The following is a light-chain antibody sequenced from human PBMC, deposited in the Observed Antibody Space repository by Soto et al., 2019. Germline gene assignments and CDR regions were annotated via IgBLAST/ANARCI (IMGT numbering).Light chain of an antibody. Sequence: VLPQSPDTLSLSPGDRATLSCRASQSVRSTFLAWYQQKPGQAPRLLIYGASNSAAGIPERFSGSASGTEFTLTISRLEPDDSAVYYCQQYHDSPMNTFGQGTKLQIK. CDR2: GAS. CDR3: QQYHDSPMNT. CDR1: QSVRSTF. V-gene: IGKV3-20*01. J-gene: IGKJ2*01.